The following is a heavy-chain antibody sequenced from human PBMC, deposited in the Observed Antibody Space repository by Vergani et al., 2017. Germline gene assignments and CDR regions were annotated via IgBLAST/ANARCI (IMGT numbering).Heavy chain of an antibody. D-gene: IGHD4-17*01. CDR1: GFTFSSYA. V-gene: IGHV1-46*01. Sequence: QVQLVESGGGVVQPGRSLRLSCAASGFTFSSYAMHWVRQAPGQGLEWMGIINPSGGSTSYSQKVQGRVTMTRDTSTSTVYMELSSLRSEDTAVYYCARANDYGDYPPFGYWGQGTLVTVSS. CDR3: ARANDYGDYPPFGY. CDR2: INPSGGST. J-gene: IGHJ4*02.